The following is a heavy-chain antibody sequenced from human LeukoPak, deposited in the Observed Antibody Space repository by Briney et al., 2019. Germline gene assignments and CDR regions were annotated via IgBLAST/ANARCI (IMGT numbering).Heavy chain of an antibody. D-gene: IGHD3-22*01. CDR3: ATHAPYYYDSSGYYGTTDGGNWFDP. Sequence: SVKVSCKASGGTFSSYAISWVRQAPGQGLEWMGGIIPIFGIANYAQKFQGRVTITADESTSTAYMELSSLRSEDTAVYYCATHAPYYYDSSGYYGTTDGGNWFDPWGQGTLVTVSS. J-gene: IGHJ5*02. CDR2: IIPIFGIA. CDR1: GGTFSSYA. V-gene: IGHV1-69*13.